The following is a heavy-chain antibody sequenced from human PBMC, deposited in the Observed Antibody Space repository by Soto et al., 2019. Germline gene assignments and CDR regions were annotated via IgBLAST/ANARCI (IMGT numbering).Heavy chain of an antibody. CDR2: ISGSGGST. CDR1: GFTFSSYA. V-gene: IGHV3-23*01. CDR3: AKVYHYGDYYYYGMDV. Sequence: GGSLRLSCAASGFTFSSYAMSWVRQAPGKGLEWVSAISGSGGSTYYADSVKGRFTISRDNSKNTLYLQMNSLRAEDTAVYYCAKVYHYGDYYYYGMDVWGQGTTVTVSS. D-gene: IGHD4-17*01. J-gene: IGHJ6*02.